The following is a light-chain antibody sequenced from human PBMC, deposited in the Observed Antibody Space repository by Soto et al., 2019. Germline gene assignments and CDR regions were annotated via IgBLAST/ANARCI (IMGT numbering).Light chain of an antibody. Sequence: QSVLTQPPSVSGAPGQRVTISCTGSSSNIGAGHAVHWHQQLPGTAPKLLIHSNNNRPSGVPDRFSGSKSGTSASLAIAGLQADDEADYYCQSYDPTLRTSLFGGGTQLTVL. CDR1: SSNIGAGHA. CDR2: SNN. CDR3: QSYDPTLRTSL. J-gene: IGLJ2*01. V-gene: IGLV1-40*01.